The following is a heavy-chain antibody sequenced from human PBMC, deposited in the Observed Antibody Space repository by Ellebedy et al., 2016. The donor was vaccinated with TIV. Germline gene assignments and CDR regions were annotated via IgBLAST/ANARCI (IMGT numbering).Heavy chain of an antibody. CDR2: INPHNGGT. J-gene: IGHJ4*02. CDR3: AKGLLRELLGFDS. V-gene: IGHV1-2*02. D-gene: IGHD1-26*01. CDR1: GYTFINSY. Sequence: VSVKVSCKASGYTFINSYIHWVRQAPGQGLEWLGWINPHNGGTNYALNFRGRVTMTTDMSINTAYMELSTLTFDDTAIYYCAKGLLRELLGFDSWGQGTLVAVSS.